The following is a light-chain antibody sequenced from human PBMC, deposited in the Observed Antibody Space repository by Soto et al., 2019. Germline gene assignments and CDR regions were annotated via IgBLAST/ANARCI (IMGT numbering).Light chain of an antibody. CDR1: SSDVGGYNY. V-gene: IGLV2-14*01. CDR3: SSYTSXSVV. CDR2: DVS. Sequence: QSALTQPASVSGSPGQSIXISCTGTSSDVGGYNYVSWYQQHPGKAPKLMIYDVSNRPSGVSNRFSGSKSGNTASLTISGLQAEDEADYYCSSYTSXSVVFGGGTKLTVL. J-gene: IGLJ2*01.